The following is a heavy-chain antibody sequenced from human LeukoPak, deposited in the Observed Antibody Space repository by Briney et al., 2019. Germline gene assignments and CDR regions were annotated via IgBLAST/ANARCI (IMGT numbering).Heavy chain of an antibody. CDR3: TRVHCRADNCPYFDY. Sequence: GASVKVSCKPSGYTLTSFGSSWLRQAPGQGLEWMGWIGAYNGDTNYAQKFQGRVTMTTDTSTSTAYMDLRSLRTNHTVAYYSTRVHCRADNCPYFDYWGQGTLVTVSS. J-gene: IGHJ4*02. CDR2: IGAYNGDT. CDR1: GYTLTSFG. D-gene: IGHD2-15*01. V-gene: IGHV1-18*04.